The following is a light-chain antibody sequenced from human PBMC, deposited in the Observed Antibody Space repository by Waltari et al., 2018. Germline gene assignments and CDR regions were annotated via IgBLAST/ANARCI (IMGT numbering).Light chain of an antibody. CDR3: QSYDSSTGV. CDR1: SGSIASNY. CDR2: EDN. Sequence: NFMLTQPHSVSESPGKTVTISCTGSSGSIASNYVQWYQQRPGSAPTTVIYEDNKRPSGVPDRVSGSIDSSSNAASLTISGLKAEDEADYYCQSYDSSTGVFGGGTKLTVL. V-gene: IGLV6-57*02. J-gene: IGLJ3*02.